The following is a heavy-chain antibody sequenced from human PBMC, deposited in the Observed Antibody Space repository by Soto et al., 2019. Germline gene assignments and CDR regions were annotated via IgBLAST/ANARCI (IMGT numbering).Heavy chain of an antibody. J-gene: IGHJ4*02. Sequence: EVQLVQSGAEVKKPGESLKISCKPSGYSFTDYWIGWVRQVPGKGLEWMGLIDPGDSDTRYSPSFQGQVTISVDKSTSTAYLQWSSLKASDTAIYYCARTTNFDYWGQGTLVTVSS. D-gene: IGHD4-17*01. V-gene: IGHV5-51*01. CDR3: ARTTNFDY. CDR1: GYSFTDYW. CDR2: IDPGDSDT.